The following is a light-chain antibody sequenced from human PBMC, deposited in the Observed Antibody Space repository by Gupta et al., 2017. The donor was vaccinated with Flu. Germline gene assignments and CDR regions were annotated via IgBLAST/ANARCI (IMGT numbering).Light chain of an antibody. J-gene: IGLJ3*02. V-gene: IGLV6-57*03. CDR3: QCYARSNRWV. CDR1: SGSIASQY. CDR2: EYD. Sequence: NFMLIQPHSVSESPGKTVTISCTRSSGSIASQYVQWHRQRPASAPPPVMFEYDQRPSGVPDRFLCATDCAYTSAFTNISGLNAEDEAYYYYQCYARSNRWVFGGGTTLTVL.